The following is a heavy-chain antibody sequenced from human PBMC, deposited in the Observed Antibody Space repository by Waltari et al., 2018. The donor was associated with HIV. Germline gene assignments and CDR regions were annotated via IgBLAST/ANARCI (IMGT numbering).Heavy chain of an antibody. V-gene: IGHV3-49*05. CDR1: GFPFGDSG. J-gene: IGHJ6*02. D-gene: IGHD1-26*01. Sequence: EVHLMVSGGGLVKPGRSLRLSCGGSGFPFGDSGLSWFRQAPGKGLEWVGFITSEAYGGTAEYAASVTGRFTISREDSKSTAYMQMNRLESEDTGVYFCSRPSGPLHSYGMDVWGQGTTVIVSS. CDR3: SRPSGPLHSYGMDV. CDR2: ITSEAYGGTA.